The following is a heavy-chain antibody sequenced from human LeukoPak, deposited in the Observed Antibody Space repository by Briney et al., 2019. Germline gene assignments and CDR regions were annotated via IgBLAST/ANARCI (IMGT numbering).Heavy chain of an antibody. CDR2: IWHSGSNK. J-gene: IGHJ4*02. D-gene: IGHD2-15*01. V-gene: IGHV3-33*01. CDR1: GFNLSNYD. Sequence: PGGSLRLSCAVSGFNLSNYDMHWVRQPPGKGLEWVAVIWHSGSNKYYADSVRGRFTISRDNSKNTLYLQMDSLRAEDTAVYYCARGQYCSGGSCYLNLDYWGQGSLVTVSS. CDR3: ARGQYCSGGSCYLNLDY.